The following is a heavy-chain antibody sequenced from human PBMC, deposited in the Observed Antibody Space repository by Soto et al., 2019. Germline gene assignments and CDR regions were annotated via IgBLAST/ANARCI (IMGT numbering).Heavy chain of an antibody. CDR1: GFTFSSYA. J-gene: IGHJ4*02. D-gene: IGHD3-9*01. CDR2: ISGSGGST. V-gene: IGHV3-23*01. CDR3: AKITHIEYYDILTGYHSFFDY. Sequence: GGSLRLSCAASGFTFSSYAMSWVRQAPGKGLEWVSAISGSGGSTYYADSVKGRFTISRDNSKNTLYLQMNSLRAEDTAVYYCAKITHIEYYDILTGYHSFFDYWGQGTLVTVST.